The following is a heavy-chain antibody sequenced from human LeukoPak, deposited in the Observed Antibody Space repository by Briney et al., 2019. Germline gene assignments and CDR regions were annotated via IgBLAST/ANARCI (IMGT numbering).Heavy chain of an antibody. Sequence: TGGSLRLSCAASGFMFSSNWMSWVRLAPGKGLEWVANIKEDGTETYYVDSVKGRFTISRDNAKNSLYLQMNSLRVEDTAVYYCARTRGYSGYEARYYYYGMDVWGQGTTVTVSS. J-gene: IGHJ6*02. CDR3: ARTRGYSGYEARYYYYGMDV. V-gene: IGHV3-7*03. D-gene: IGHD5-12*01. CDR2: IKEDGTET. CDR1: GFMFSSNW.